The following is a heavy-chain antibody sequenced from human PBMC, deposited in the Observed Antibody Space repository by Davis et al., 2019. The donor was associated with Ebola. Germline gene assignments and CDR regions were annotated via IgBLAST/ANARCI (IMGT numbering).Heavy chain of an antibody. Sequence: PGGSLRLSCAASGFTFSSYAMSWVRQAPGKGLEWVSAISGSGGSTYYADSVKGRFTISRDNSKNTLYLQMNSLRAEDTAVYYCAKDPRITMVRGARQDWFDPWGQGTLVTVSS. CDR1: GFTFSSYA. D-gene: IGHD3-10*01. CDR2: ISGSGGST. CDR3: AKDPRITMVRGARQDWFDP. J-gene: IGHJ5*02. V-gene: IGHV3-23*01.